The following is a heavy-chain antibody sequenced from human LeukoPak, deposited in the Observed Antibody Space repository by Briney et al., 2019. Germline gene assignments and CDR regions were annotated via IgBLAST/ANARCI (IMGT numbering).Heavy chain of an antibody. J-gene: IGHJ3*01. Sequence: ASVKVSCKASGYIFTSNAMNWVRHAPGQGLEWVGWINTNTGNPTYAQGFTGRFVFSLDTSVSTAYLQISSLEAEDTAVYYCARDGGGVDDDAFDLWGQGTMVTVSS. CDR3: ARDGGGVDDDAFDL. D-gene: IGHD3-16*01. CDR1: GYIFTSNA. CDR2: INTNTGNP. V-gene: IGHV7-4-1*02.